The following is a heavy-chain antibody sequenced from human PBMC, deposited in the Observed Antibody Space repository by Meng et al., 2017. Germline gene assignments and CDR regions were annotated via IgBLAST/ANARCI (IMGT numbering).Heavy chain of an antibody. J-gene: IGHJ4*02. CDR3: ARGVDYDYVWGSPGDY. D-gene: IGHD3-16*01. Sequence: SQTLSLTCAVYGGSFSGYYWSWIRQPPGKGLEWIGEINHSGSTNYNPSLKSRVTISVDTSKNQFSLKLSSVTAADTAVYYCARGVDYDYVWGSPGDYWGQGTLVTVSS. CDR2: INHSGST. CDR1: GGSFSGYY. V-gene: IGHV4-34*01.